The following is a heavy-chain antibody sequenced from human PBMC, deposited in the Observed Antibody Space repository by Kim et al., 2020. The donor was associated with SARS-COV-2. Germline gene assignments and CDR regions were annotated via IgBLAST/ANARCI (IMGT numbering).Heavy chain of an antibody. J-gene: IGHJ4*02. CDR1: GGSISSGVGGYY. CDR3: AVGAAAGWGGLFDY. CDR2: IYYSGTT. Sequence: SETLSLTCTVSGGSISSGVGGYYWSWMRQHPGKGLEWIGYIYYSGTTYYNPSLKSRLTISVDTSKNQFSLRLSSVTAADTAVYYCAVGAAAGWGGLFDYWGQGTLVTVSS. V-gene: IGHV4-31*03. D-gene: IGHD6-13*01.